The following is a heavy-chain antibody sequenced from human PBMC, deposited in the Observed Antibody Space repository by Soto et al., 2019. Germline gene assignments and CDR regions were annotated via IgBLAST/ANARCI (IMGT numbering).Heavy chain of an antibody. V-gene: IGHV4-31*03. CDR3: SRGILV. CDR2: ISYGGST. D-gene: IGHD5-18*01. Sequence: QVQLQESGPGLVKPSQTLSLTCTVSGGSINSGVYCWSWIRQHPGKGLDWIGCISYGGSTSYNPYLKSRVTISVDTSKNQFSLKLSSVTAADTAVYYCSRGILVWGQGTLITVSS. CDR1: GGSINSGVYC. J-gene: IGHJ4*02.